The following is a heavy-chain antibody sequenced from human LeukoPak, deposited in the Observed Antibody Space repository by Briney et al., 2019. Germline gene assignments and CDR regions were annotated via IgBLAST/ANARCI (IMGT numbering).Heavy chain of an antibody. J-gene: IGHJ5*02. CDR2: IKEDGSEK. V-gene: IGHV3-7*01. D-gene: IGHD3-16*01. CDR1: GFTFGSQW. CDR3: ARAFS. Sequence: GGSLRLSCAASGFTFGSQWMGWVRQAPGKGLEWVANIKEDGSEKSYVDSVKGRFTISRDNAKNSLYLQMNSLRAEDTAVYYCARAFSWGQGTLVTVSS.